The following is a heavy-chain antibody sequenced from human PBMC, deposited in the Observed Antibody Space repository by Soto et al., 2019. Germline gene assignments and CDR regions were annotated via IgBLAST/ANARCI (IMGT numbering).Heavy chain of an antibody. D-gene: IGHD2-15*01. CDR2: IDGSGAET. Sequence: GGSLRLSCVASGVTFSSHAMSWVRQAPGKGLEWVSGIDGSGAETFHADSVKGRFTISRDNSENTLYLQMNSLRVEDTAVYYCVRVPTPVPAALDIWGQGTMVTVSS. V-gene: IGHV3-23*01. CDR3: VRVPTPVPAALDI. J-gene: IGHJ3*02. CDR1: GVTFSSHA.